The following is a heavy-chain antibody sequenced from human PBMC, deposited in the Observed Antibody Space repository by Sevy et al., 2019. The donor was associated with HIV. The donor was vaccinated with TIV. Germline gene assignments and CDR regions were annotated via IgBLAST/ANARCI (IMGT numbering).Heavy chain of an antibody. D-gene: IGHD3-22*01. CDR3: ARAYDPYYDDSSGYSN. Sequence: SETLSLTCAAYGGSFSGYYWSWIRQPPGKGLEWIGEINHSGSTNYNPSLKSRVTISVDTSKNQFSLKLSSVTAADAAVYYCARAYDPYYDDSSGYSNWGQGTLVTVSS. J-gene: IGHJ4*02. V-gene: IGHV4-34*01. CDR1: GGSFSGYY. CDR2: INHSGST.